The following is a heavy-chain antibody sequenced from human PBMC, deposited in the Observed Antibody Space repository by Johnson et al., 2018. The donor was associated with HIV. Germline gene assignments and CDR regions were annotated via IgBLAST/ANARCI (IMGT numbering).Heavy chain of an antibody. CDR1: GFTFSSYA. V-gene: IGHV3-64*01. CDR3: STDYGLTVVTRSDAFDI. Sequence: VQLVESGGGVVQPGRSLRLSCAASGFTFSSYAMPWVRQAPGKGLEYVSAISNNGDSTYYVNAVKGRSTISRDNSKNTLYLQMDSLRAGDTAVYYWSTDYGLTVVTRSDAFDIWGQWTMVAVSS. J-gene: IGHJ3*02. D-gene: IGHD4-23*01. CDR2: ISNNGDST.